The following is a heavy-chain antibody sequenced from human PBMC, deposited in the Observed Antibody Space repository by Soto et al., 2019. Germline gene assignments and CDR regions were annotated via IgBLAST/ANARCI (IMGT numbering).Heavy chain of an antibody. CDR2: LYYGRIA. CDR1: GDSISSYY. Sequence: QVQLQESGPGLVKPSETLSLTCAVSGDSISSYYCMWIRQPPGKGLESIGYLYYGRIANYNPSLMSRVPLSVDTATNQCSLTLSSMTAADTAVYYCALRSMAVVPEYWGQGTLVTVSS. D-gene: IGHD3-22*01. CDR3: ALRSMAVVPEY. V-gene: IGHV4-59*01. J-gene: IGHJ4*02.